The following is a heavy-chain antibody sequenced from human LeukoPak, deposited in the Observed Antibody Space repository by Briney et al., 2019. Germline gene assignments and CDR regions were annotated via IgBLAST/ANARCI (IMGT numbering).Heavy chain of an antibody. CDR3: ARLSRSSYGKYYFDS. Sequence: GGSLRLSCAASGFTFSSYAMEWVRQAPGKGLEGLSSLTGGSDYVYYANSVKGRFTISRDNAKSSLYLQMNSLRAEDTAVYYCARLSRSSYGKYYFDSWGQGTLVTVSS. D-gene: IGHD1-26*01. V-gene: IGHV3-21*01. J-gene: IGHJ4*02. CDR1: GFTFSSYA. CDR2: LTGGSDYV.